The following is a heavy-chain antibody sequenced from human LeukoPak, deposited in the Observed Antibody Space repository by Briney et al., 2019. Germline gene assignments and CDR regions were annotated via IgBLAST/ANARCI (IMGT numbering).Heavy chain of an antibody. CDR2: IDSDGSST. CDR3: AGATPRTPGHFDY. Sequence: GGSLRLSCAASGFTFSSYWMHWVRHAPGKGLVWVSHIDSDGSSTSYADSVKGRFTISRDNAKNTLYLQMNSLRAEDTAVYYCAGATPRTPGHFDYWGQGTLVTVSS. J-gene: IGHJ4*02. V-gene: IGHV3-74*01. D-gene: IGHD4-23*01. CDR1: GFTFSSYW.